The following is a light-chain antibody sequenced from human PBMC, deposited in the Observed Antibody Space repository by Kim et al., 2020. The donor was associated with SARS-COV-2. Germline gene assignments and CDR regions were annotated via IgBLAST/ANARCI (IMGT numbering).Light chain of an antibody. Sequence: VAPGGRATLSCRASQGVSGNLAWFQHRPGQAPRVLIYGASTRATGIPARFSGSGSGTQFTLTISSLQSEDFADYYCQQYSDWPFTFGPGTKVDIK. CDR2: GAS. J-gene: IGKJ3*01. CDR3: QQYSDWPFT. V-gene: IGKV3D-15*01. CDR1: QGVSGN.